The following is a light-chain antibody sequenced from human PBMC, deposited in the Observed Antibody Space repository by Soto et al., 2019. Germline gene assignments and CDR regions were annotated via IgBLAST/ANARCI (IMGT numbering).Light chain of an antibody. CDR2: AAS. CDR3: QKYNSWGT. CDR1: PGMIHY. J-gene: IGKJ1*01. V-gene: IGKV1-27*01. Sequence: DIQMTQSPSSLSASVGDRVTITCRASPGMIHYFAWYQQKPGKVPKLLIYAASTLPSGVPSRFSGSGSGTDFTLTISSPHPEDVATYYCQKYNSWGTFGPGTKVEIK.